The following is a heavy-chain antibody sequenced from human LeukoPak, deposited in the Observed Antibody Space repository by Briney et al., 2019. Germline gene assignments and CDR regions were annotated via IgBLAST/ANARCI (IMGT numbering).Heavy chain of an antibody. V-gene: IGHV3-30*02. CDR3: AKDGDQLTTFDY. D-gene: IGHD2-2*01. Sequence: GGSLRLSCAASGFTFGSYGMHWVRQAPGKGLEWVAFIRYDGSNKYYADSVKGRFTISRDNSKNTLYLQMNSLRAEDTAVYYCAKDGDQLTTFDYWGQRTLVTVSS. CDR1: GFTFGSYG. J-gene: IGHJ4*02. CDR2: IRYDGSNK.